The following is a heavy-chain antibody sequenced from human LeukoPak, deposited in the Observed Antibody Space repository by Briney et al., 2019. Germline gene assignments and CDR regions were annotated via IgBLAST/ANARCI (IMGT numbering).Heavy chain of an antibody. CDR2: IYHSGST. Sequence: PSGTLSLTCAVSGGSISSSNWWSWVRQPPGKGLEWIGEIYHSGSTNYNPSLKSRVTISVDTSKNQFSLKLSSVTAADTAVYYCARGSSGWPYYFDYWGQGTLVTVSS. D-gene: IGHD6-19*01. V-gene: IGHV4-4*02. CDR3: ARGSSGWPYYFDY. CDR1: GGSISSSNW. J-gene: IGHJ4*02.